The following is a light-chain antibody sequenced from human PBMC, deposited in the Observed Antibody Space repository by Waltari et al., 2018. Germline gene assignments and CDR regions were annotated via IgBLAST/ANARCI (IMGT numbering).Light chain of an antibody. Sequence: QSALTQPPSASGSPGQSVTISCPGTSSDVGCYNYVPWYQQHPGKAPKLTIYEVSKRPSGVPDRFSGSKSGNTASLTVSGLQAEDEADYYCSSYAGSNNYVFGTGTKVTVL. CDR2: EVS. CDR3: SSYAGSNNYV. V-gene: IGLV2-8*01. CDR1: SSDVGCYNY. J-gene: IGLJ1*01.